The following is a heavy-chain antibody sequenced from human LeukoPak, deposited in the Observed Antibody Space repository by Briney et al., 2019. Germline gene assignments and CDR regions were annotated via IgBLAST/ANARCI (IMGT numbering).Heavy chain of an antibody. Sequence: SETLSLSCRVSVGSISCYYWSWIRQPPGKGVELIGYFDYSEGSNYSSSLKRRVTISVDPPSNQFSLKLSSVADAHTAVYYCARLGFSNSGSYLAPSDYWGQGTLVTVSS. CDR2: FDYSEGS. J-gene: IGHJ4*02. CDR1: VGSISCYY. CDR3: ARLGFSNSGSYLAPSDY. D-gene: IGHD1-26*01. V-gene: IGHV4-59*08.